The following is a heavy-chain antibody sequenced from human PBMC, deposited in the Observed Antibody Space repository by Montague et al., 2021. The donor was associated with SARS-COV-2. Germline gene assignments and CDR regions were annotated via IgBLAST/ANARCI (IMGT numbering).Heavy chain of an antibody. CDR3: AKEGLGYCTGICDGMDL. CDR2: ISHSGGGR. CDR1: GFTFSMFP. Sequence: SLRLSCAASGFTFSMFPMNWVRQAPGRGLEWVSTISHSGGGRFYADSVKGRFTISRDNSKNTLYLEMTSLRADDTAVYYCAKEGLGYCTGICDGMDLWGHGTTVTVSS. D-gene: IGHD2-8*02. V-gene: IGHV3-23*01. J-gene: IGHJ6*02.